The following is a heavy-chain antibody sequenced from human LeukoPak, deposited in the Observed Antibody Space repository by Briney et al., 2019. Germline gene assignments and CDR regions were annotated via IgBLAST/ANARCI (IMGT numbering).Heavy chain of an antibody. J-gene: IGHJ4*02. CDR2: INPNSGGT. Sequence: ASVKVSCKASGYTFNTYGINWVRQAPGQGLQWMGWINPNSGGTNYAQKFQGRVTMTRDTSISTAYMELSRLRSDDTAVYYCAREAGTKRYFGYWGQGTLVTVSS. CDR1: GYTFNTYG. V-gene: IGHV1-2*02. CDR3: AREAGTKRYFGY. D-gene: IGHD3-9*01.